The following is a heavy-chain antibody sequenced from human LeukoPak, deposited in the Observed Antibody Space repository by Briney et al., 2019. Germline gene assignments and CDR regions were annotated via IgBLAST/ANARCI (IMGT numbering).Heavy chain of an antibody. J-gene: IGHJ4*02. CDR2: IYYSGST. CDR1: GGSISSYY. CDR3: ARVSGLRQWLAFDY. Sequence: SETLSLTCTVSGGSISSYYWSWIRQPPGKGLEWIGYIYYSGSTNYNPSLKSRVTISVDTSKNQFSLKLSSVTAADTAVYYCARVSGLRQWLAFDYWGQGTLVTVSS. V-gene: IGHV4-59*01. D-gene: IGHD6-19*01.